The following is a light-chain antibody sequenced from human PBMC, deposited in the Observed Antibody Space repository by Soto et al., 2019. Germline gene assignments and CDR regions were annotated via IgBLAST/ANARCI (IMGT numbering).Light chain of an antibody. CDR2: AAS. CDR1: QGIRND. CDR3: LQHNSYWT. J-gene: IGKJ1*01. V-gene: IGKV1-17*01. Sequence: DIHMSQTPSSLSASVGDRVTITCRASQGIRNDLGWYQQKPGKAPKRLIYAASSLQSGVPSRLSVSGSGTEFTLTISSPQPEDFATYYCLQHNSYWTCGQGTKVDIK.